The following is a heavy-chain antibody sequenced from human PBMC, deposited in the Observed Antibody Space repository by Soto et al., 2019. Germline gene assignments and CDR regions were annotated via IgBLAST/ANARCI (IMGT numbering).Heavy chain of an antibody. CDR1: GGSISSSNW. CDR2: IYHSGST. Sequence: SETLSLTCAVSGGSISSSNWWSWVRQPPGKGLEWIGEIYHSGSTNYNPSLKSRVTISVDKSKNQFSLKLSSVTAADTAVYYCASDIVVVPDAKTDAFDIWGQGTMVTVSS. D-gene: IGHD2-2*01. CDR3: ASDIVVVPDAKTDAFDI. V-gene: IGHV4-4*02. J-gene: IGHJ3*02.